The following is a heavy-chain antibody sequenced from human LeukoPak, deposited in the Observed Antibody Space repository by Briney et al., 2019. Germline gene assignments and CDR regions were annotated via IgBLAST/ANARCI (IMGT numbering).Heavy chain of an antibody. D-gene: IGHD3-9*01. CDR3: AGIWLGNNAFGV. V-gene: IGHV4-34*01. Sequence: SETLSLTCAAYGGSFSGYYWSWIRQPPEKGLEWIGEINHDGTTTYNPSLKSRVTISVDTSKRQFSLRLGSVTAADAAVYYCAGIWLGNNAFGVWGQGTVVTVSS. CDR1: GGSFSGYY. CDR2: INHDGTT. J-gene: IGHJ3*01.